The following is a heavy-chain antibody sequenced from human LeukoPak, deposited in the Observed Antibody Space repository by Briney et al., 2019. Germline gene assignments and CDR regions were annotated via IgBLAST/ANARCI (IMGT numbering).Heavy chain of an antibody. Sequence: PSETLSLTCTVSGGSVSSSSYYWGWIRQPPGKGLEWVGSIYYSGSTYYNPSLKSRVTISVDTSKNPFSLKLSSVTAADTAVYYCARRTPAPDIVGVVAADGMDVWGQGTTVTVSS. V-gene: IGHV4-39*01. CDR1: GGSVSSSSYY. CDR2: IYYSGST. D-gene: IGHD2-15*01. CDR3: ARRTPAPDIVGVVAADGMDV. J-gene: IGHJ6*02.